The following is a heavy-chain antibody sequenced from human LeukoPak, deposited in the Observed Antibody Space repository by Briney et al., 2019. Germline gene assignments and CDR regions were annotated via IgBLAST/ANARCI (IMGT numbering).Heavy chain of an antibody. CDR1: GFTFSSYA. CDR2: ISGSGGST. D-gene: IGHD2-15*01. CDR3: AKDGYCSGGSCYWDY. Sequence: GGSLTLSCAASGFTFSSYAMSWVRQAPGKGLAWVSAISGSGGSTYYADSVKGRFTISRDNSKNTLYLQMNSLRAEDTAVCYCAKDGYCSGGSCYWDYWGQGTLVTVSS. J-gene: IGHJ4*02. V-gene: IGHV3-23*01.